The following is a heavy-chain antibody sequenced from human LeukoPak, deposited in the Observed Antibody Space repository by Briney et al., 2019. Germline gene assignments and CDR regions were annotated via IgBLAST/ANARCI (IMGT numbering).Heavy chain of an antibody. CDR1: GGSNTNYY. CDR3: ARAVFSVYYYYMDV. Sequence: SETLSLTCTVSGGSNTNYYWSWIRQPAGKGLEWLGRIYPSGSTNYNPSLKSRVTMSVDTSKNQFSLQLTSVTAADTAVYYCARAVFSVYYYYMDVWGKGATVTVSS. J-gene: IGHJ6*03. D-gene: IGHD5/OR15-5a*01. CDR2: IYPSGST. V-gene: IGHV4-4*07.